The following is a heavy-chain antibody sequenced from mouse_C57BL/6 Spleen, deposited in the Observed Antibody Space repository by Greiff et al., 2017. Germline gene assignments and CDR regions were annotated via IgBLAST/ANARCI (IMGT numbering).Heavy chain of an antibody. CDR1: GYTFTSYW. CDR3: VRVYGSSNAWFAY. V-gene: IGHV1-69*01. J-gene: IGHJ3*01. D-gene: IGHD1-1*01. Sequence: QVQLQQPGAELVMPGASVKLSCKASGYTFTSYWMHWVKQRPGQGLEWIGEIDPSDSYTNYNQKFKGKSTLTVDKSSSTAYMQLSSLTSEDSAVYYCVRVYGSSNAWFAYWGQGTLVTVSA. CDR2: IDPSDSYT.